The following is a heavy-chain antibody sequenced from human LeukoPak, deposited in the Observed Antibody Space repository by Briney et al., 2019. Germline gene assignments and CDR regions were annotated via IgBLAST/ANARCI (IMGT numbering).Heavy chain of an antibody. D-gene: IGHD6-13*01. Sequence: SETLSLTCTVSGGSISSYYWSWIRQPAGKGLEWIGRIYTSGSTNYNPSLKSRVTISVDTSKNQFSLMVNSVTAADTAVYYCARESRRIAAAGPSYYMDVWGRGTTVTVSS. J-gene: IGHJ6*03. CDR1: GGSISSYY. CDR3: ARESRRIAAAGPSYYMDV. V-gene: IGHV4-4*07. CDR2: IYTSGST.